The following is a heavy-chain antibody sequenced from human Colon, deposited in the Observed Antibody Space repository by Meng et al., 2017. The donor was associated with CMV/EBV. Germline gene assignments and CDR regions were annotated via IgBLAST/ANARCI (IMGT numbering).Heavy chain of an antibody. Sequence: QVQLVRPGTEVKKPGASVTVSCKTSGYTFTANHLHWVRQAPGQGIEGMGWIYPQDGGTYFAQKFQDRVTLTRDTSITTAYMELSGLTSDDTAIYYCVRESWYFDFWGEGTLVTVSS. V-gene: IGHV1-2*02. CDR3: VRESWYFDF. D-gene: IGHD6-13*01. CDR2: IYPQDGGT. J-gene: IGHJ4*02. CDR1: GYTFTANH.